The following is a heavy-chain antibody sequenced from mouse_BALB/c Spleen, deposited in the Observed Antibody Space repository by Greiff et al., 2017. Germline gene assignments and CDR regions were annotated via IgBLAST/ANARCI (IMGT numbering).Heavy chain of an antibody. J-gene: IGHJ3*01. D-gene: IGHD2-4*01. Sequence: DVKLVESGGGLVQPGGSLKLSCAASGFTFSSYGMSWVRQTPDKRLELVATINSNGGSTYYPDSVKGRFTISRDNAKNTLYLQMSSLKSEDTAMYYCARVRDYDGFAYWGQGTLVTVSA. CDR3: ARVRDYDGFAY. CDR1: GFTFSSYG. CDR2: INSNGGST. V-gene: IGHV5-6-3*01.